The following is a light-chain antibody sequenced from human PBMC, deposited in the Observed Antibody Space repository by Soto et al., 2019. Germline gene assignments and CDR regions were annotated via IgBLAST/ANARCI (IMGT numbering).Light chain of an antibody. J-gene: IGLJ3*02. CDR1: SSNIGSNT. Sequence: QSVLTQPPSTSGTPGQRVTISCSGSSSNIGSNTVNWYQQVPGTAPKLLIYNNNQRPSGVPDRFSGSKSGTSASLALSGLKSEDEGEFGCAAWDDSLNGGLFGGGTKATVL. CDR3: AAWDDSLNGGL. V-gene: IGLV1-44*01. CDR2: NNN.